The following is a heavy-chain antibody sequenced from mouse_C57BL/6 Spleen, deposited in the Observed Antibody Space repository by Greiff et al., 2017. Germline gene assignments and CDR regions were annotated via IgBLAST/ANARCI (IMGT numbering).Heavy chain of an antibody. V-gene: IGHV1-15*01. D-gene: IGHD1-1*01. Sequence: QVQLKQSGAELVRPGASVTLSCTASGYTFTDYEMHWVKQTPVHVLEWIGAIEPETGGTAYNPKFKGKAILTADKSTSTSYMQLRSLTSEDSAVYYCTRRELFITTVVADYWGQGTTLTVSS. CDR2: IEPETGGT. CDR3: TRRELFITTVVADY. J-gene: IGHJ2*01. CDR1: GYTFTDYE.